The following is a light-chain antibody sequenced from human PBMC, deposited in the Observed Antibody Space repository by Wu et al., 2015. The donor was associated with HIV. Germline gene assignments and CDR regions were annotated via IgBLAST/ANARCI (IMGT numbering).Light chain of an antibody. CDR3: QQYVALPRT. Sequence: EIVLTQSPGTLSLSSGERATLSCRASQSVGSNYLAWYQQKPGQAPRLLIHGTSNRATGVPDRFSGSGSGTAFTLTISRLEPEDFAVYCCQQYVALPRTFGQGTKVEIK. CDR1: QSVGSNY. CDR2: GTS. V-gene: IGKV3-20*01. J-gene: IGKJ1*01.